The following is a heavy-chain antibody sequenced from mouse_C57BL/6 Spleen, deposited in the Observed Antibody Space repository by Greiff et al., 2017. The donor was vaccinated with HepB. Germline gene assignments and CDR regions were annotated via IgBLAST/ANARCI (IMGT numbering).Heavy chain of an antibody. D-gene: IGHD2-4*01. CDR1: GYTFTSYW. Sequence: VQLQQPGTELVKPGASVKLSCKASGYTFTSYWMHWVKQRPGQGLEWIGNINPSNGGTNYNEKVKRKATLTVDKSSSTAYMQLSSLTSEDSAVYNCARHYDYEVWYFDVWGTGTTVTVSS. CDR2: INPSNGGT. V-gene: IGHV1-53*01. J-gene: IGHJ1*03. CDR3: ARHYDYEVWYFDV.